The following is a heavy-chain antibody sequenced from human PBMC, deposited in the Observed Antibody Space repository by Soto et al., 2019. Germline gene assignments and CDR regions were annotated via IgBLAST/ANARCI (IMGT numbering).Heavy chain of an antibody. D-gene: IGHD3-9*01. CDR1: GYTFSNYW. CDR2: IYPGDSRT. Sequence: GESLKISCKGSGYTFSNYWIGWVRQMPGKGLEWMGIIYPGDSRTKYRPSFQGQVTISADKSISTAYLQWSSLKASDTAIYYCAIYLYYDILTGHMAWGQGTLVTVSS. V-gene: IGHV5-51*01. J-gene: IGHJ5*02. CDR3: AIYLYYDILTGHMA.